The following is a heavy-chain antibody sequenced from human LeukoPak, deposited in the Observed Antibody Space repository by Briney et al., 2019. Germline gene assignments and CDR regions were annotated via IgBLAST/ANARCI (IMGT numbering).Heavy chain of an antibody. D-gene: IGHD1-26*01. CDR1: GGSISSGDYY. J-gene: IGHJ5*02. V-gene: IGHV4-30-4*01. CDR3: ARLVVGATVNNWFDP. CDR2: IYYSGST. Sequence: QPSQTLSLTCTVSGGSISSGDYYWSWIRQPSGKGLEWIGYIYYSGSTYYNPSLKSRVTISVDTSKNQFSLKLSSVTAADTAVYYCARLVVGATVNNWFDPWGQGTLVTVSS.